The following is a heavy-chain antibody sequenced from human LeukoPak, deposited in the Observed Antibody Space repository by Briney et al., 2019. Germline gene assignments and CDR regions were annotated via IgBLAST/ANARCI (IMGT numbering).Heavy chain of an antibody. Sequence: SETLSLTCTVSGGSISSYYWSWIRQPPGKGLEWIGYIYYSGSTNFNPSLKSRVTISVDTSKNQFSLKLSSVTAADTAVYYCAREDHDYGDYTAFDIWGQGTMVTVSS. CDR1: GGSISSYY. D-gene: IGHD4-17*01. J-gene: IGHJ3*02. CDR3: AREDHDYGDYTAFDI. V-gene: IGHV4-59*01. CDR2: IYYSGST.